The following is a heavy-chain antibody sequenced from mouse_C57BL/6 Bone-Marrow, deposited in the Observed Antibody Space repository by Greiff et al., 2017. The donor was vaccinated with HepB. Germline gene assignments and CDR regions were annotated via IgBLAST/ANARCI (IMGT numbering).Heavy chain of an antibody. Sequence: EVQLQQSGPELVKPGASVKISCKASGYTFTDYYMNWVKQSHGKSLEWIGDINPNNGGTSYNQKFKGKATLTVDKSSSTAYMELRSLTSEDSAVYYCARPRGYSYYAMDYWGQGTSVTVSS. V-gene: IGHV1-26*01. J-gene: IGHJ4*01. D-gene: IGHD2-3*01. CDR1: GYTFTDYY. CDR3: ARPRGYSYYAMDY. CDR2: INPNNGGT.